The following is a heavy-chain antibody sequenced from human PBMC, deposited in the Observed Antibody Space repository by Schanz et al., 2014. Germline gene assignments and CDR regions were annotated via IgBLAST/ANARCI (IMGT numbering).Heavy chain of an antibody. Sequence: QVQLVQSGAEVKKPGASVRVSCKVSGYAFTTYGISWVRQAPGQGLEWLGWMNPNSGNPGFAQKFRGRVTMTRNTSMSTAYMELSSLRSEDTAVYYCARGRGCTGGSCYSWFDLWGQGTLVTVAS. CDR3: ARGRGCTGGSCYSWFDL. CDR2: MNPNSGNP. J-gene: IGHJ5*02. V-gene: IGHV1-8*02. D-gene: IGHD2-15*01. CDR1: GYAFTTYG.